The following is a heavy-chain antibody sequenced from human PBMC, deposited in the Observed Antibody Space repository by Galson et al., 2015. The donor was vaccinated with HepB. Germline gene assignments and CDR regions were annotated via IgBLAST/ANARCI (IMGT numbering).Heavy chain of an antibody. CDR2: ISAYNGNT. Sequence: SVKVSCKASGYTFTSYGISWVRQAPGQGLEWMGWISAYNGNTNYAQKLQGRVTMTTDTSTSTAYMELRSLRSDDTAVYYCARDEGWNYYYYYYGMDVWGQGTTVTVSS. D-gene: IGHD1-7*01. J-gene: IGHJ6*02. CDR3: ARDEGWNYYYYYYGMDV. CDR1: GYTFTSYG. V-gene: IGHV1-18*04.